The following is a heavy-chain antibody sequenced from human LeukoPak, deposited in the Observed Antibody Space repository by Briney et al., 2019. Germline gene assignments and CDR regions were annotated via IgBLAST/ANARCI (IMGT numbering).Heavy chain of an antibody. Sequence: GGSLRPSRATSGFTLSSYSMNWVRQAPGKGPERVSSISSSSSYIYYADSVKGRFTISRDNAKNSLYLQMNGQRVEDTAEDHCPTDFPRRRQPRVDWGQVTLITVSS. CDR3: PTDFPRRRQPRVD. D-gene: IGHD1-14*01. CDR1: GFTLSSYS. CDR2: ISSSSSYI. V-gene: IGHV3-21*01. J-gene: IGHJ4*02.